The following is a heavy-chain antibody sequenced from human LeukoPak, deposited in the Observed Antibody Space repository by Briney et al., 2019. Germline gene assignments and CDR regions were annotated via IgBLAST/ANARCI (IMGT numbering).Heavy chain of an antibody. Sequence: SETLSLTCAVYGGSFSGYYWSWIRQPPGKGLEWIGEINHSGSTNYNPSLKSRVTISVDTSDNQFSLKLSSVTAADTAVYYCARLKMSAWFDPWGQGTLVTVSS. D-gene: IGHD5-24*01. CDR1: GGSFSGYY. CDR2: INHSGST. J-gene: IGHJ5*02. CDR3: ARLKMSAWFDP. V-gene: IGHV4-34*01.